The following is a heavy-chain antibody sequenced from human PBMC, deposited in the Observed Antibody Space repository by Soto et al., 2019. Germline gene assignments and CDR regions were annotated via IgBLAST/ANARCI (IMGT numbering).Heavy chain of an antibody. CDR2: ISGANNNT. Sequence: EVQLLESGGGLVQPGGPLRLSCAASGFIFSTYAMTWVRQAPGKGLDWVSVISGANNNTWYANSVKGRFTISRDNSKNTLYLQMNSLRAEDTAVYYCARDYFEDFWGQGTLVTVSS. J-gene: IGHJ4*02. D-gene: IGHD3-22*01. CDR1: GFIFSTYA. V-gene: IGHV3-23*01. CDR3: ARDYFEDF.